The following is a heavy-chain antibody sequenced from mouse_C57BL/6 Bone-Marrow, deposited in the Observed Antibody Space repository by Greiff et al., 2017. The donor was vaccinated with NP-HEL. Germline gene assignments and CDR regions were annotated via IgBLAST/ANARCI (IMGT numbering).Heavy chain of an antibody. CDR2: IWSGGST. D-gene: IGHD2-5*01. J-gene: IGHJ3*01. Sequence: QVQLQQSGPGLVQPSQSLSITCTASGFSLTSYGVHWVRQSPGKGLEWLGVIWSGGSTDYNAAFISRLSISKDNTKSQVFFKMTSLQADDTAIYYCARRSYSNYGFAYWGQGTLVTVSA. V-gene: IGHV2-2*01. CDR3: ARRSYSNYGFAY. CDR1: GFSLTSYG.